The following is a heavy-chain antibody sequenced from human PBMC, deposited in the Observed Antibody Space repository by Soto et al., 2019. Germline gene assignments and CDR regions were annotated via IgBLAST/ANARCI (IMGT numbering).Heavy chain of an antibody. J-gene: IGHJ4*02. CDR1: GGTFSTYA. Sequence: QVQLVQSGAEVKKPESSVKVSCKAPGGTFSTYAIRWVRQAPGQGLEWMGGIIPMFGTANYAQRFQDRVTITGDESANTVYMELSSLRSEDTAVYFCASGIQLWLRRINNGYSGWGQGTLVTVSS. CDR2: IIPMFGTA. D-gene: IGHD5-18*01. V-gene: IGHV1-69*12. CDR3: ASGIQLWLRRINNGYSG.